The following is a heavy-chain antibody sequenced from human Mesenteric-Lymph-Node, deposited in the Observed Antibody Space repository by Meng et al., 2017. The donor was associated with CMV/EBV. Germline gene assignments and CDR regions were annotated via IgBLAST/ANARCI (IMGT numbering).Heavy chain of an antibody. CDR2: IHYSGSD. Sequence: SGASISSGDYYWSWIRQPPGKGLELIGYIHYSGSDDYNPSLKSRVTISVDTSKNQFSLKLRSVTAADTAVYYCARDTRVGASDWFDPWGLGILVTVSS. J-gene: IGHJ5*02. CDR3: ARDTRVGASDWFDP. V-gene: IGHV4-30-4*08. CDR1: GASISSGDYY. D-gene: IGHD4-17*01.